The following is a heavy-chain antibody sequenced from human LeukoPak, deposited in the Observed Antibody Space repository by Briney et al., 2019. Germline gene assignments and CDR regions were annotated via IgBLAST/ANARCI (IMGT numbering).Heavy chain of an antibody. V-gene: IGHV3-48*03. Sequence: GGSLRLSCAASGFTFNNYAISRVRQAPGKGLEWVSYISSSGSTIYYADSVKGRFTISRDNAKNSLYLQMNSLRAEDTAVYYCAELGITMIGGVWGKGTTVTISS. J-gene: IGHJ6*04. CDR1: GFTFNNYA. CDR2: ISSSGSTI. D-gene: IGHD3-10*02. CDR3: AELGITMIGGV.